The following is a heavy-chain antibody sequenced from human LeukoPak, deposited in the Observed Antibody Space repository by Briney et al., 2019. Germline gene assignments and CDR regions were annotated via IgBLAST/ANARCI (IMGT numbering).Heavy chain of an antibody. CDR3: ARDGSGSGIGY. J-gene: IGHJ4*02. D-gene: IGHD3-10*01. CDR2: IYYSGST. CDR1: GGSISSSSYY. Sequence: PSETLSLTCTVSGGSISSSSYYWGWIRQPPGKGLEWIGSIYYSGSTYYNPSLKSRVTISVDTSKNQFSLKLSSVTAADTAVYYCARDGSGSGIGYWGQGTLVTVSS. V-gene: IGHV4-39*01.